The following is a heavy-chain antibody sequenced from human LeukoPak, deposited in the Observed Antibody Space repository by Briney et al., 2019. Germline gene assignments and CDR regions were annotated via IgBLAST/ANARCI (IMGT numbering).Heavy chain of an antibody. Sequence: GGSLRLSCAASGCTFSSYGMHWVRQAPAKGLEWVAVISYDGSNNYYADSVRGRFTISRDNSKNTVYLQMNSLRSEDTAVYYCARGLGSSSWRNFDYWGQGTLVTVSS. CDR2: ISYDGSNN. J-gene: IGHJ4*02. CDR3: ARGLGSSSWRNFDY. CDR1: GCTFSSYG. V-gene: IGHV3-30*03. D-gene: IGHD6-13*01.